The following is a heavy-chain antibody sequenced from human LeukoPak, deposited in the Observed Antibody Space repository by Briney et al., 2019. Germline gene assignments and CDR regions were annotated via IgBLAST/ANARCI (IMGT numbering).Heavy chain of an antibody. CDR3: AKGSGSYYYYGMDV. D-gene: IGHD1-26*01. CDR1: GFTFSDYY. CDR2: ISYDGSNK. V-gene: IGHV3-30*18. Sequence: PGGSLRLSCAASGFTFSDYYMSWIRQAPGKGLEWVAVISYDGSNKYYADSVKGRFTISRDNSKNTLYLQMNSLRAEDTAVYYCAKGSGSYYYYGMDVWGQGTTVTVSS. J-gene: IGHJ6*02.